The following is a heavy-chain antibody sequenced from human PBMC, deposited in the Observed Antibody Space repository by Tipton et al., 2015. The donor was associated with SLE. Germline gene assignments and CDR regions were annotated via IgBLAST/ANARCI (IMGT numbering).Heavy chain of an antibody. CDR1: GYIFTTHW. V-gene: IGHV5-51*01. J-gene: IGHJ3*02. CDR3: ARPARVLEWFSAFDI. CDR2: IYPVDSDT. D-gene: IGHD3-3*01. Sequence: QLVQSGAEVKKPGESLKISCKGSGYIFTTHWIGWVRQMPGKGLEWMGIIYPVDSDTRYSPSFRGQAIISTNKSISTAYLQGSSLRASDTAMYYCARPARVLEWFSAFDIWGQGTMVTVSS.